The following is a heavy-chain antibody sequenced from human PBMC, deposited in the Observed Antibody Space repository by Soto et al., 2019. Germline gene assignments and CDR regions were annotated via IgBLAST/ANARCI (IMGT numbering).Heavy chain of an antibody. CDR2: VNPSGGHT. J-gene: IGHJ4*02. D-gene: IGHD2-21*02. CDR3: ARGGHVVVVTAALDY. Sequence: QVQLMQSGAEVKKPGASVKISCKASGDTFTDYYIHWVRQARGQGLEWMGTVNPSGGHTTYAQHFLGRVTLTRDTSTSTLYMELTSLTSDDTAIYYCARGGHVVVVTAALDYWGQGTLVTVST. CDR1: GDTFTDYY. V-gene: IGHV1-46*01.